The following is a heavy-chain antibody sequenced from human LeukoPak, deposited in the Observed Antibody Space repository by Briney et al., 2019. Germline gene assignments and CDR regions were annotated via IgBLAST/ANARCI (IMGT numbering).Heavy chain of an antibody. CDR3: ARDGEDGYSSSWFDY. D-gene: IGHD6-13*01. J-gene: IGHJ4*02. CDR1: GVSVSSGSYY. CDR2: IYTSGST. Sequence: TPSETLSLTCTVSGVSVSSGSYYWSWIRQPAGKGLEWIGRIYTSGSTNYNPSLKSRVTISVDTSKNQFSLKLSSVTAADTAVYYCARDGEDGYSSSWFDYWGQGTLVTVSS. V-gene: IGHV4-61*02.